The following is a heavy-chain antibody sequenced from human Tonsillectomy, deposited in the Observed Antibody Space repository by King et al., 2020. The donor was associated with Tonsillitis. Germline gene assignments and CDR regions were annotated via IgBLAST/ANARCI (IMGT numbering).Heavy chain of an antibody. D-gene: IGHD4-17*01. CDR3: ARVSGDYGPPLLDY. V-gene: IGHV4-30-4*01. J-gene: IGHJ4*02. CDR1: GGSISRGFYY. CDR2: TNYNDNA. Sequence: VQLQESGPGLVKPSQTLSLTCSVSGGSISRGFYYWTWIRQPPGKGLEWMGYTNYNDNAYYNPSLESRVTIAVDTSKNQFSLRLTSVTAADTAVYYCARVSGDYGPPLLDYWGQGTLVTVSS.